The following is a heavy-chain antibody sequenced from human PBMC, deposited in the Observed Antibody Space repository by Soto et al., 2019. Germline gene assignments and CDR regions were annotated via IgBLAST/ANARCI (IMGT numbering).Heavy chain of an antibody. CDR2: SSNSGSFT. V-gene: IGHV3-11*06. Sequence: GGSLRLSCAASGFIFSDYYMSWIRQAPGKVLEWIGYSSNSGSFTRYADSVKGRFSISRDNAENSLFLQLNSLRGEDTAIYYCVRSGDNYNLLDYWGQGTPVTVSS. CDR1: GFIFSDYY. D-gene: IGHD1-1*01. CDR3: VRSGDNYNLLDY. J-gene: IGHJ4*02.